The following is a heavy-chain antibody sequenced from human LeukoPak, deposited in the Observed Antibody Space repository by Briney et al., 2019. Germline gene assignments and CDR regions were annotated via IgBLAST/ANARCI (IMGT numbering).Heavy chain of an antibody. V-gene: IGHV3-23*01. D-gene: IGHD5-12*01. CDR1: GFTFGSYA. J-gene: IGHJ4*02. Sequence: GGSLRLSCEASGFTFGSYAMNWVRQAPGKGLDWVSTISRSGDGTSYSDSVKGRISISRDNSKNTVSLRLNSLRAEDTAVYYCARYSGIVTTTPTVFDYWGQGTLVTVSS. CDR3: ARYSGIVTTTPTVFDY. CDR2: ISRSGDGT.